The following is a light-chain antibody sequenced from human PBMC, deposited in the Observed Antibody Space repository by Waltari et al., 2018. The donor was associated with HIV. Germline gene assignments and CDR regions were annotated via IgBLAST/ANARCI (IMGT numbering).Light chain of an antibody. V-gene: IGLV1-44*01. CDR1: SSNIGSNT. CDR2: SLD. CDR3: AAWDDSLNAYV. J-gene: IGLJ1*01. Sequence: QSVLTQTPSASGTPGQRVIVSCSGSSSNIGSNTVNWYPQLPGAAPRLLIHSLDQRPSGGPDRFSGSKSGASASLAISGLQSEDEADYYCAAWDDSLNAYVFGGGTKVTVL.